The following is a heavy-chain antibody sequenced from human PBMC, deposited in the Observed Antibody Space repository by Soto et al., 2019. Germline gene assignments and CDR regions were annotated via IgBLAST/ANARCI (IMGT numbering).Heavy chain of an antibody. CDR1: GGTFSSYA. V-gene: IGHV1-69*06. D-gene: IGHD3-10*01. J-gene: IGHJ6*02. CDR3: ARDFGFGELLAGMDV. Sequence: SVKVSCKASGGTFSSYAISWVRQAPGQGLGWMGGIIPIFGTANYAQKFQGRVTITADKSTSTAYMELSSLRSEDTAVYYCARDFGFGELLAGMDVWGQGPTVTVSS. CDR2: IIPIFGTA.